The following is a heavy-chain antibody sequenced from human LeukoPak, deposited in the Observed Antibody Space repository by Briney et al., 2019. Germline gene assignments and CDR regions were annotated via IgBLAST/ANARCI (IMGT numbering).Heavy chain of an antibody. CDR1: GGSISSYY. CDR3: VVDNYYMDV. CDR2: IYYSGST. J-gene: IGHJ6*03. Sequence: PSETLSLTCTVSGGSISSYYWSWIRQPPGKGLEWIGYIYYSGSTNYNPSLKSRVTISVDTSKNQFSLKLSSVTAADTAVYYCVVDNYYMDVWGKGTTVTVSS. V-gene: IGHV4-59*08.